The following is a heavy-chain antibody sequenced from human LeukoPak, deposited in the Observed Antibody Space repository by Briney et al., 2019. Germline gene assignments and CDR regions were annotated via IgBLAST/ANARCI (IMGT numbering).Heavy chain of an antibody. D-gene: IGHD3-22*01. CDR1: GFTFTNYA. CDR3: ARDVPYYYDSSGYYSPFDC. CDR2: ISGTGGRT. Sequence: GGSLRLSCSASGFTFTNYAMTWVRRAPGKGLQWVSDISGTGGRTYYADSVKGRFTISRDNSKNTVDLLMNSLRAEDTAIYYCARDVPYYYDSSGYYSPFDCWGQGTLVTVSS. J-gene: IGHJ4*02. V-gene: IGHV3-23*01.